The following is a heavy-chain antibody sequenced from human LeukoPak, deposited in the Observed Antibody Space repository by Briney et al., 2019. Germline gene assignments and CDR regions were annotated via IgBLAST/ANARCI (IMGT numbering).Heavy chain of an antibody. CDR3: ARDHPHSSSLDY. CDR2: IWYDGSNK. V-gene: IGHV3-33*01. CDR1: GFTFSSYG. D-gene: IGHD6-6*01. J-gene: IGHJ4*02. Sequence: GGSLRLSCAASGFTFSSYGMHWVRQAPGKGLEWVAVIWYDGSNKYYADSVKGRFTISRDNSKNTLYLQMNSLRAEDTAVYYCARDHPHSSSLDYWGQGTLVTVSS.